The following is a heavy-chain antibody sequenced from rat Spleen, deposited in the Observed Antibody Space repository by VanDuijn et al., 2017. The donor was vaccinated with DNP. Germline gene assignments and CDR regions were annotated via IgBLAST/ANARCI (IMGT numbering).Heavy chain of an antibody. CDR2: ISYDGGRT. CDR1: GFTFSDYY. Sequence: EVQLVESGGGLVQPGRSLRLSCVASGFTFSDYYMAWVRQAPTKGLEWVAYISYDGGRTSYGDSVRGRFTISRDNAKNTLYLQMNSLRSEDTATYYCARHVLPLRVWDYWGQGVMVTVSS. V-gene: IGHV5-22*01. D-gene: IGHD1-4*01. J-gene: IGHJ2*01. CDR3: ARHVLPLRVWDY.